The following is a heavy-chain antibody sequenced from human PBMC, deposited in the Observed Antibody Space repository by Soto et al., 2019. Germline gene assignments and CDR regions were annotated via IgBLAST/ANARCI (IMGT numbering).Heavy chain of an antibody. CDR3: ARGDRGSGWKYDHDAGHI. CDR1: GGSISSYY. Sequence: SETLSLTCTVSGGSISSYYWSWIRQPPGKGLEWIGYIYYSGSTNYNPSLKSRVTVSVDTSKNQFSLKLSSVTAADTAVYYCARGDRGSGWKYDHDAGHIWAQGTMVSVS. V-gene: IGHV4-59*01. CDR2: IYYSGST. D-gene: IGHD6-19*01. J-gene: IGHJ3*02.